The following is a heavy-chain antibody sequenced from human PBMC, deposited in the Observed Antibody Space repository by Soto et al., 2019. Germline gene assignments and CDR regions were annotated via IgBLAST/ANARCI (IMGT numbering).Heavy chain of an antibody. J-gene: IGHJ4*02. D-gene: IGHD6-6*01. CDR2: IYYSGST. CDR3: ASYGEISSSSLDYYFDY. V-gene: IGHV4-39*01. CDR1: GGSISSSSYY. Sequence: QLQLQESGPGLVKTSVTLSLTCTVSGGSISSSSYYWGWIRQPPGKGLEWIGSIYYSGSTYYNPSLKSRVTISVDTSKNQFSLKLSSVTAADTAVYYCASYGEISSSSLDYYFDYWGQGTLVTVSS.